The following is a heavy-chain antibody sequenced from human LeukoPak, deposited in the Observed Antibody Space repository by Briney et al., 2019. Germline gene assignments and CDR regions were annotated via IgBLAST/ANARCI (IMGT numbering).Heavy chain of an antibody. Sequence: PEGSLRLSCAASGFTFSSYAMHWVRQAPGKGLEWVTFIRNDGSNKYYADSVKGRFTISRDNSKNTLYLQMNSLRAEDTAVYYCAKDFEMATITPDIFDPWGQGTLVTVSS. CDR1: GFTFSSYA. D-gene: IGHD5-24*01. J-gene: IGHJ5*02. V-gene: IGHV3-30*02. CDR2: IRNDGSNK. CDR3: AKDFEMATITPDIFDP.